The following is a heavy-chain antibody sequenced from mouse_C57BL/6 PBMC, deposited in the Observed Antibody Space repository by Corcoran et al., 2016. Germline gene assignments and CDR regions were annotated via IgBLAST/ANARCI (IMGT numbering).Heavy chain of an antibody. CDR1: GYTFTDYY. J-gene: IGHJ3*01. D-gene: IGHD1-1*01. V-gene: IGHV1-75*01. CDR3: ARVYYGSSGALFAS. CDR2: IFPGSGST. Sequence: QVQLQQSGPELVKPGASVKISCKASGYTFTDYYVNWVEQRPGQGLEWIGWIFPGSGSTYYNEKFKGKATLTVDKSSSTAYMLLSSLTSEDSAVYFCARVYYGSSGALFASWGQGTLVTVSA.